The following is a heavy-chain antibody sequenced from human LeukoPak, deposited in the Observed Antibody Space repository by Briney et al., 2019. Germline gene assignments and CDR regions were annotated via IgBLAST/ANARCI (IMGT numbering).Heavy chain of an antibody. CDR3: ARGRDGYNGDFFDY. CDR1: GFTFSSYS. V-gene: IGHV3-21*01. D-gene: IGHD5-24*01. J-gene: IGHJ4*02. CDR2: ISSSSSYI. Sequence: GGSLRLSCAASGFTFSSYSMNWVRQAPGKGLEWVSSISSSSSYIYYADSVKGRFTISRDNAKNSLYLQMNSLRAEDTAVYYCARGRDGYNGDFFDYWGQGTLVTVSA.